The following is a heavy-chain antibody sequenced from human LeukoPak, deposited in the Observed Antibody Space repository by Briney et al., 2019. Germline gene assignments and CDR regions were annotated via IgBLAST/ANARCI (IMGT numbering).Heavy chain of an antibody. CDR3: AKGKDYYLDY. CDR2: ITWNGGST. J-gene: IGHJ4*02. D-gene: IGHD3-10*01. V-gene: IGHV3-20*04. Sequence: GGSLRLSCAASGFTFYDYGMSWVRQAPGKGLEWVSGITWNGGSTVYADSGKGRFTISRDNAKNSLYVQMNSLRAEDTAVYYCAKGKDYYLDYWGQGTLVTVSS. CDR1: GFTFYDYG.